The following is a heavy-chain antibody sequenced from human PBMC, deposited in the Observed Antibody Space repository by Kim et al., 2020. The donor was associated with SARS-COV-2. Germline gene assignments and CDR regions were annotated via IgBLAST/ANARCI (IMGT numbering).Heavy chain of an antibody. CDR2: ISSDGSIK. CDR3: ARPYSGSYYGAFDI. CDR1: GFTFSSYA. J-gene: IGHJ3*02. V-gene: IGHV3-30*04. D-gene: IGHD1-26*01. Sequence: GGSLRLSCAASGFTFSSYAMHWVRQAPGKGREWLAVISSDGSIKYYVDSVKGRFTISRDNSKITLYLQMNSLRAEDTAVYYCARPYSGSYYGAFDIRGQGTMGTVAS.